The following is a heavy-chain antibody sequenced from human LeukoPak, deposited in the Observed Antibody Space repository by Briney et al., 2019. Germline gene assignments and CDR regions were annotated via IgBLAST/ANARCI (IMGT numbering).Heavy chain of an antibody. CDR3: ARDRESSPWQLLLDY. J-gene: IGHJ4*02. Sequence: SETLSLTCAVSGYSIRSGYYWGWIRPPPGKGLEWIGSLHHTRSTYYNPSLKSRVSMSVDRSNNNFSLKLSTVTASDTAVYYCARDRESSPWQLLLDYWGQGILVTVSS. CDR2: LHHTRST. CDR1: GYSIRSGYY. D-gene: IGHD1-26*01. V-gene: IGHV4-38-2*02.